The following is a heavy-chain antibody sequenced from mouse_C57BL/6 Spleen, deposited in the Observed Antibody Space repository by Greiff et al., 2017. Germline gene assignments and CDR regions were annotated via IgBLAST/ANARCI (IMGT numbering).Heavy chain of an antibody. Sequence: QVQLQQPGAELVKPGASVKLSCKASGYTFTSYWMQWVKQRPGQGLEWIGEIDPSDSYTNYNQKFKGKATLTVDTSSSTAYMQLSSLTSEDSAVYYCARGGSAGEMGDWGQGTSVTVAS. CDR3: ARGGSAGEMGD. CDR2: IDPSDSYT. V-gene: IGHV1-50*01. CDR1: GYTFTSYW. J-gene: IGHJ4*01.